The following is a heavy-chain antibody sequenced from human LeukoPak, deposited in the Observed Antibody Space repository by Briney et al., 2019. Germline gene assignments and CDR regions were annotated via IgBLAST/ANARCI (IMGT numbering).Heavy chain of an antibody. CDR2: IIPILGIA. V-gene: IGHV1-69*04. CDR1: GGTFSSYA. CDR3: ARDTLADRNDYAFDI. Sequence: ASVKVSCKASGGTFSSYAISWVRQAPGQGLEWMGRIIPILGIANYAQKSQGRVTITADKSTSTAYMELSSLRSEDTAVYYCARDTLADRNDYAFDIWGQGTMVTVSS. J-gene: IGHJ3*02. D-gene: IGHD1-1*01.